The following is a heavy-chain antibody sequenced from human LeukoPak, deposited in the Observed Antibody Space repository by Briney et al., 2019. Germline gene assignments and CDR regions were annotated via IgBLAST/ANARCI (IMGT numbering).Heavy chain of an antibody. V-gene: IGHV1-24*01. J-gene: IGHJ4*02. CDR2: FDPQYSET. D-gene: IGHD5-18*01. Sequence: XWVRQAXGKGLEWMVGFDPQYSETIYAQKFQGRVTMTEDTSTDTAYMELSSLRSEDTAVYYCARSGSGTAMIVYWGQGTLVTVSS. CDR3: ARSGSGTAMIVY.